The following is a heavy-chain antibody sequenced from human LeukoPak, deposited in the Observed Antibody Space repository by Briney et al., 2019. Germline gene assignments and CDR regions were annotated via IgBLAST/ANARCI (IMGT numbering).Heavy chain of an antibody. V-gene: IGHV4-30-2*01. D-gene: IGHD4-17*01. J-gene: IGHJ5*01. CDR1: GDSIKAGDYA. CDR3: ARTKNYGAYDFDS. CDR2: IYHGGAT. Sequence: SQTLSCNGTVSGDSIKAGDYAWSWIRQPPGKGLEWIGYIYHGGATYYNPSLKSRVTLSVDRSKNQFSLRLNSVTAADTAVYYCARTKNYGAYDFDSWGQGTLVTVSS.